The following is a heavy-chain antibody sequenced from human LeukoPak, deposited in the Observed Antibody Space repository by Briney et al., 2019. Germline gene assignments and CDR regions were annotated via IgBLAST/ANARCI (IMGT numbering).Heavy chain of an antibody. J-gene: IGHJ5*02. CDR1: GGSISSYY. Sequence: SETLSLTCTVSGGSISSYYWSWIRQPPGKGLEWIGEINHSGSTNYNPSLKSRVTISVDTSKNQFSLKLSSVTAADTAVYYCARDYDSSGYYWFDPWGQGTLVTVSS. D-gene: IGHD3-22*01. CDR2: INHSGST. V-gene: IGHV4-34*01. CDR3: ARDYDSSGYYWFDP.